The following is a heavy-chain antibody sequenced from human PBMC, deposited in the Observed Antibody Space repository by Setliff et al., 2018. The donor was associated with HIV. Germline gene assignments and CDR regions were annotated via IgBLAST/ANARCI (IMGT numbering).Heavy chain of an antibody. CDR2: IYYSGET. CDR1: GYSINSGYY. J-gene: IGHJ3*02. Sequence: ASETLSLTCTISGYSINSGYYWSWIRQPAGKGLEWIGYIYYSGETNYNPSLKSRVTFSVDTSKNQFSLKLSSVTAADSAVYYCARDYYNFQDMWGQGTMVTVSS. CDR3: ARDYYNFQDM. V-gene: IGHV4-61*10. D-gene: IGHD3-3*01.